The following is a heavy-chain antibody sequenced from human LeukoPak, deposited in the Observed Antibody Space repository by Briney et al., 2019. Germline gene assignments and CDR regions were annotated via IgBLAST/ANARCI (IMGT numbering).Heavy chain of an antibody. J-gene: IGHJ6*02. CDR3: ARSHYYDSSGYFSYYYGLDV. Sequence: PGRSLRLSCAASGFTFSSYGMHWVRQAPGKGLEWVAVIWYDGSNKYYADSVKGRFTISRDNAKNTLYLQMNSLRVEDTAVYYCARSHYYDSSGYFSYYYGLDVWGQGTTVTVSS. CDR1: GFTFSSYG. D-gene: IGHD3-22*01. V-gene: IGHV3-33*01. CDR2: IWYDGSNK.